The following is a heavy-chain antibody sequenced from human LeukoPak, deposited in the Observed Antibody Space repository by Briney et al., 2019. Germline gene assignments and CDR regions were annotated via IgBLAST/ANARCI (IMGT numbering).Heavy chain of an antibody. V-gene: IGHV3-23*01. D-gene: IGHD1-26*01. J-gene: IGHJ5*02. CDR3: AKYSGSIYLLPFNS. CDR1: GFTFSNYA. CDR2: ISGSDSST. Sequence: PGGSLRLSCAASGFTFSNYAMSWVRQAPGKGLEWVSAISGSDSSTYYADSVKGRFTISRDNSKNTLYLQMNSLRAEDTGVYYCAKYSGSIYLLPFNSWGQGTLVTVSS.